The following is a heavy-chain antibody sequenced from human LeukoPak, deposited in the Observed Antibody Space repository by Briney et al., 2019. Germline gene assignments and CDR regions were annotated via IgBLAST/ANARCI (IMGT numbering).Heavy chain of an antibody. V-gene: IGHV1-2*02. CDR1: GYTFTAYH. Sequence: ASVKVSCKASGYTFTAYHMHWVRQAPGQGLEWMGWINPNSGGTNYAQKFQGRVTMTRDTSISTAYMELSRLTSDDTAVYYCARESLAAAGPQDYWGQGTLVTVSS. J-gene: IGHJ4*02. CDR2: INPNSGGT. CDR3: ARESLAAAGPQDY. D-gene: IGHD6-13*01.